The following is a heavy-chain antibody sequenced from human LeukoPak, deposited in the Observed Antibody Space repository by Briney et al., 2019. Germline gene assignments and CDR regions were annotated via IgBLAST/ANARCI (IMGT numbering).Heavy chain of an antibody. V-gene: IGHV1-46*01. D-gene: IGHD5-18*01. CDR3: GESSGYTYGFYY. CDR1: GYTLTNFN. CDR2: INPSGGST. Sequence: ASVKVSCMASGYTLTNFNRHWVRQAPGQGLEWMGIINPSGGSTSYAQKFQGRVTMTRNTSTSTVYMELGSLESGDTGMYYCGESSGYTYGFYYWGQGTLVTVSS. J-gene: IGHJ4*02.